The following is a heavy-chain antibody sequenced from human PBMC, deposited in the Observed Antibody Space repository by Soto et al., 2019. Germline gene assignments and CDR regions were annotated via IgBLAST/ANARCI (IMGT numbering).Heavy chain of an antibody. D-gene: IGHD3-10*01. CDR2: IIPILGIA. CDR1: GCTFSSYT. V-gene: IGHV1-69*02. J-gene: IGHJ6*03. Sequence: QVQLVQSGAEVKKPGSSVKVSCKASGCTFSSYTISWVRQAPGQGLEWMGRIIPILGIANYAPKFQGRVTITADKSTSTAYMELSSLRSEDTAVYYCARTPRTRSYMDVWGKGTTVTVSS. CDR3: ARTPRTRSYMDV.